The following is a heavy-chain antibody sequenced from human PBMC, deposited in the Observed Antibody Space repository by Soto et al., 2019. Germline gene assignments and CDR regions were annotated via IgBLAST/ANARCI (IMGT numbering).Heavy chain of an antibody. V-gene: IGHV1-2*02. CDR3: AKGGAIVAAGTRVYLYNAMDV. CDR1: GYTFTGYY. CDR2: INPNSGDT. J-gene: IGHJ6*02. Sequence: ASVKVSCKASGYTFTGYYVHWVRQAPGQGLEWMGWINPNSGDTYLAQRFQGRVTMNRDTSIGAAYMELRGLTSDDTAEYYCAKGGAIVAAGTRVYLYNAMDVWGQGTTVTVSS. D-gene: IGHD1-26*01.